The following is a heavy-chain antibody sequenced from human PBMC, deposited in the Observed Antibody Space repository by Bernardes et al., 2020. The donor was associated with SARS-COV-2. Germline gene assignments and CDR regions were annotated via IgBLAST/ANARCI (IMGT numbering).Heavy chain of an antibody. V-gene: IGHV4-59*01. J-gene: IGHJ5*02. Sequence: TLSLTCTVSGGSISSYYWSWIRQPPGKGLEWIGYIYYSGSTNYNPSLKSRVTISVDTSKNQFSLKLSSVTAADTAVYYCARGVVGIVSRLMDNWFDPWGQGTLVTVSS. CDR3: ARGVVGIVSRLMDNWFDP. D-gene: IGHD1-26*01. CDR2: IYYSGST. CDR1: GGSISSYY.